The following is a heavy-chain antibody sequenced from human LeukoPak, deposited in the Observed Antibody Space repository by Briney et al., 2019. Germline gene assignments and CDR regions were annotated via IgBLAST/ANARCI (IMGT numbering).Heavy chain of an antibody. Sequence: SETLSLTCAVYGGSFSGYYWSWIRQPPGKGLEWIGEINHSGSTNYNPSLKSRVTISVDTSKNQFSLKLSSVTAADTAVYYCARAGRFVVVVAATRKNPRFDPWGQGTLVTVSS. J-gene: IGHJ5*02. V-gene: IGHV4-34*01. CDR1: GGSFSGYY. CDR3: ARAGRFVVVVAATRKNPRFDP. D-gene: IGHD2-15*01. CDR2: INHSGST.